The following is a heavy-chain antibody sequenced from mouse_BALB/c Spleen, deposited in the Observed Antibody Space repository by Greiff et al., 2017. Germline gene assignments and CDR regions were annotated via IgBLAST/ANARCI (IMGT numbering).Heavy chain of an antibody. J-gene: IGHJ1*01. CDR1: GFTFTSFG. D-gene: IGHD1-1*01. V-gene: IGHV5-17*02. CDR3: ARRGLLRWDFDV. Sequence: EVQGVESGGGLVQPGGSRTLSCAASGFTFTSFGVHWVRQAPEKGLEWVAYISSGSSTIYYADTVKGRFTISRDNPKNTLFLQMTSLRSEDTAMYYCARRGLLRWDFDVWGAGTTVTVSS. CDR2: ISSGSSTI.